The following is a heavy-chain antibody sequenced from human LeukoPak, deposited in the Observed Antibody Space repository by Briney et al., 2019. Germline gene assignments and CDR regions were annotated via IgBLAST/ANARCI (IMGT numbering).Heavy chain of an antibody. CDR2: IKQDGSEK. V-gene: IGHV3-7*01. Sequence: PGGSLRLSCAASGFTFNSYWMSWVRQAPGKGLEWVANIKQDGSEKYYVDSVKGRFTISRDNAKNSLYLQMNSLRAEDTAVYYCARGYTNAFDIWGQGTMVTVSS. CDR3: ARGYTNAFDI. D-gene: IGHD5-12*01. J-gene: IGHJ3*02. CDR1: GFTFNSYW.